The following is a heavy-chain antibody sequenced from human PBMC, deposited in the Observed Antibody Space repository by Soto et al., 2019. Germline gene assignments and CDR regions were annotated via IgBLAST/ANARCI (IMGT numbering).Heavy chain of an antibody. CDR1: GFTFSSYG. CDR2: ISYDGSNK. V-gene: IGHV3-30*03. J-gene: IGHJ6*02. CDR3: ARCLDYSYGMDV. Sequence: QVQLVESGGGVVQPGRSLRLSCAASGFTFSSYGMHWVRQAPGKGLEWVAVISYDGSNKYYADSVKGRFTISRDNSKNTLYLQMNSLRAEDTAVYYCARCLDYSYGMDVWGQGTTVTVSS.